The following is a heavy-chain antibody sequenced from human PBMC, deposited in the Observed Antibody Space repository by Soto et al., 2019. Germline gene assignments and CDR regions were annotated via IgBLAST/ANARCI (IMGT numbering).Heavy chain of an antibody. CDR1: GYTFMSYG. J-gene: IGHJ5*02. V-gene: IGHV1-18*01. CDR3: ARGGVYCRGGSGPHNGSAP. CDR2: ISAYNGNT. D-gene: IGHD2-15*01. Sequence: ASVKVSWKASGYTFMSYGISGVREAPGKGLEWMGWISAYNGNTNYAQKLQGRVTMTTDTSTSTAYMELRNLRSDDTAVYYCARGGVYCRGGSGPHNGSAPGGQGTLVTVSS.